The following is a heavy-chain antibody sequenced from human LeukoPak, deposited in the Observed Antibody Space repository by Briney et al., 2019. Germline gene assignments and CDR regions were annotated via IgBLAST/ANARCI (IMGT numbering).Heavy chain of an antibody. V-gene: IGHV1-18*01. CDR2: ISGYNDDT. D-gene: IGHD1-26*01. CDR3: ARDHGFSGGSYFDTFDI. J-gene: IGHJ3*02. Sequence: ASVKVSCKASGYIFTTYGISWERQAPGQGLEWMGWISGYNDDTNYAQKLQGRVTMTTDTSTSTAYMELRSLTSDDTAVYYCARDHGFSGGSYFDTFDIWGRGTMVTVSS. CDR1: GYIFTTYG.